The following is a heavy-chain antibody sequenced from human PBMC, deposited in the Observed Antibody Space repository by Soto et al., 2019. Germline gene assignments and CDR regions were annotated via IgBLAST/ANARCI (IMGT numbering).Heavy chain of an antibody. CDR3: ARDGDVVVPAAINY. CDR1: GSTFTIHY. Sequence: ASVKVSCKASGSTFTIHYMHCVLQPPGQGLEWMGIINPSGGSTSYAQKFQGRVTMTRDTSTSTVYMELSSLRSEDTAVYYCARDGDVVVPAAINYWGQGTPVTVSA. J-gene: IGHJ4*01. CDR2: INPSGGST. D-gene: IGHD2-2*02. V-gene: IGHV1-46*03.